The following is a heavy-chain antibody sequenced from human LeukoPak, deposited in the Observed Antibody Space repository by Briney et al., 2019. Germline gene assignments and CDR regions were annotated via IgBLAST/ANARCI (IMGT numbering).Heavy chain of an antibody. D-gene: IGHD3-16*01. Sequence: GASVKVSCKASGYTFTGYYMHWVRQAPGHGLEWMGWINPNSGGTNYAQKFQGRVTMTRGTSISTAYMELSRLRSDDTAVYYCARVRYRLAETYIDYWGQGTLVTVSS. CDR3: ARVRYRLAETYIDY. V-gene: IGHV1-2*02. CDR2: INPNSGGT. J-gene: IGHJ4*02. CDR1: GYTFTGYY.